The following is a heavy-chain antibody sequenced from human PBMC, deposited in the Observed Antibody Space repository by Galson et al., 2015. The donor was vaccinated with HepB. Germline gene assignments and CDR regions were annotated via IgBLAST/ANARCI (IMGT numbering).Heavy chain of an antibody. V-gene: IGHV3-23*01. CDR3: AKGSTKGPPSWSGALRGDAFDV. Sequence: SLRLSCAASGFTFRTYAMGWVRQAPGKGLEWVSTISISGGTTYYSDSVKGRFTLSRDNSKNTLFLHMDRLTTEDTAVYYCAKGSTKGPPSWSGALRGDAFDVWGQGTLVAVSS. CDR1: GFTFRTYA. J-gene: IGHJ3*01. D-gene: IGHD3-3*01. CDR2: ISISGGTT.